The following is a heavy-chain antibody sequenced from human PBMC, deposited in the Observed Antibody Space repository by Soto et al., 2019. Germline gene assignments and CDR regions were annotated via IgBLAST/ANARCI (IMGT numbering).Heavy chain of an antibody. CDR3: ARAMVVTQNWFDP. D-gene: IGHD2-21*02. V-gene: IGHV4-30-4*01. J-gene: IGHJ5*02. CDR2: IYYSGST. Sequence: VQLQESGPGLVKPSQTLSLTCTVSGGSISSVNYYWSWIRQPPGKGLEWIGYIYYSGSTYYNPSLRSRVTISVDTSRNQFSLKLSSVTAADTAVYYCARAMVVTQNWFDPWGQGTLVTVSS. CDR1: GGSISSVNYY.